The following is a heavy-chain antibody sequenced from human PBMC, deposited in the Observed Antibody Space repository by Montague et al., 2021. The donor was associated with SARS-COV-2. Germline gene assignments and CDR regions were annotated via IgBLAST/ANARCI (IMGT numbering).Heavy chain of an antibody. Sequence: SETLSLTCAVSGGFISSGNWWSWVRQPPGKGLEWIGEIFHSGAASYNPSLKSRLTISMDKFKNEFSLKLNSVTAADTAMYYCARDFVAAVPDRFDSWGQGVLVTVSS. D-gene: IGHD6-13*01. V-gene: IGHV4/OR15-8*02. J-gene: IGHJ4*02. CDR3: ARDFVAAVPDRFDS. CDR1: GGFISSGNW. CDR2: IFHSGAA.